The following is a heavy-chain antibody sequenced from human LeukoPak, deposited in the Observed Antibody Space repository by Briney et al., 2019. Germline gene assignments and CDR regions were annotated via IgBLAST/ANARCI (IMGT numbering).Heavy chain of an antibody. J-gene: IGHJ5*02. Sequence: SETLSLTCTVSGGSISSGSYYWSWIRQLAGKGLEWIGRIYTSGSTNYNPSLKSRVTISVDTSKNQFSLKLSSVTAADTAVYYCARVAGYGVYVSWGQGTLVTVSS. V-gene: IGHV4-61*02. CDR1: GGSISSGSYY. CDR2: IYTSGST. CDR3: ARVAGYGVYVS. D-gene: IGHD4-17*01.